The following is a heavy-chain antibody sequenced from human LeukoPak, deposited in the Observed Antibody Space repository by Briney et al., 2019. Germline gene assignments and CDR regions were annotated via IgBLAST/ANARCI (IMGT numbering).Heavy chain of an antibody. CDR3: ARLGDMATIRAYHYYSMDV. D-gene: IGHD5-24*01. CDR1: GGSISSYY. Sequence: ASETLSLTCTVSGGSISSYYWSWIRQPAGKGLEWIGRIYTSGSTNYNPSLKSRVTMSVDTSKNQFSLKLSSVTAADTAVYYCARLGDMATIRAYHYYSMDVWGQGTTVTVSS. V-gene: IGHV4-4*07. J-gene: IGHJ6*02. CDR2: IYTSGST.